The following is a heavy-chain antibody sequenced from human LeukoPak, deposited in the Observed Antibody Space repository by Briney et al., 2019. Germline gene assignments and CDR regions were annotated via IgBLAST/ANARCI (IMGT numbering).Heavy chain of an antibody. V-gene: IGHV1-8*02. Sequence: ASVKVSCKASGGTFSSYAISWVRQAAGQGLEWMGWMNPNSANTGYAEKFQGRVSMTRDNPMSTAYLELSGLRPDDTAVYYCARARTDLEFGDLSYAFEIWGQGTMITVS. CDR3: ARARTDLEFGDLSYAFEI. J-gene: IGHJ3*02. CDR1: GGTFSSYA. D-gene: IGHD3-3*01. CDR2: MNPNSANT.